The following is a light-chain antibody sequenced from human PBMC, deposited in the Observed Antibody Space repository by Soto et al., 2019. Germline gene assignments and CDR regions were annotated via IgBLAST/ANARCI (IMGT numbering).Light chain of an antibody. Sequence: DIQLTQSPSSLSASVGDRVAITCRASQTMRNYLNWYQQKPGKAPTLLIYGASSLQSGVPPRFSGSGSGTDFSLIISSLQPEDLATYYCQQSYNTPYTFGQGTK. V-gene: IGKV1-39*01. CDR1: QTMRNY. J-gene: IGKJ2*01. CDR3: QQSYNTPYT. CDR2: GAS.